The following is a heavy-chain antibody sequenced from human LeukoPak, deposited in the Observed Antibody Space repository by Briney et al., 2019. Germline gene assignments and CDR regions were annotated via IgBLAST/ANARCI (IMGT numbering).Heavy chain of an antibody. CDR2: INSDGSST. CDR1: GFTFSSYG. J-gene: IGHJ6*03. V-gene: IGHV3-74*01. D-gene: IGHD6-19*01. CDR3: ARVWTGQWPPHYYYMDV. Sequence: PGGSLRLSCAASGFTFSSYGMHWVRQAPGKGLVWVSRINSDGSSTSYADSVKGRFTISRDNAKNSLYLQMNSLRAEDTAVYYCARVWTGQWPPHYYYMDVWGKGTTVTISS.